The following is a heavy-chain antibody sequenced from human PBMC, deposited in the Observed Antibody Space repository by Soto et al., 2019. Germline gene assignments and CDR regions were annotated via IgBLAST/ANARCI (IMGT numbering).Heavy chain of an antibody. Sequence: SETLSLTCTVSGDSISSGDYYWSWIRQPPGKGLEWIGCIYYSGSTNYNPSLKSRVTISVDTSKNQFSLKLSSVTAADTAVYYCARGEFNPAAGTGWFDPWGQGTLVTVSS. V-gene: IGHV4-61*08. J-gene: IGHJ5*02. CDR2: IYYSGST. CDR1: GDSISSGDYY. CDR3: ARGEFNPAAGTGWFDP. D-gene: IGHD6-13*01.